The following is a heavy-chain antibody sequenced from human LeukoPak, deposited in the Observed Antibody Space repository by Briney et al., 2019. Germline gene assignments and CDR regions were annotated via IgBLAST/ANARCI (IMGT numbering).Heavy chain of an antibody. V-gene: IGHV4-59*01. J-gene: IGHJ4*02. CDR2: IYYSGST. D-gene: IGHD3-10*01. CDR3: ARYGSGYSNFDY. Sequence: SETPSLTCTVSGGSISSYYWSWIRQPPGKGLEWIGYIYYSGSTNYNPSLKSRVTISVDTSKNQFSLKLSSVTAADTAVYYCARYGSGYSNFDYWGQGTLVTVSS. CDR1: GGSISSYY.